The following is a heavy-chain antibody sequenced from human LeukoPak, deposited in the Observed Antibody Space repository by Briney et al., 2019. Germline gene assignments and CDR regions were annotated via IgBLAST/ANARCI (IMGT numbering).Heavy chain of an antibody. CDR2: ISGSGLNT. J-gene: IGHJ4*02. CDR1: GFTFSSYA. D-gene: IGHD1-26*01. CDR3: VKDIGTVGASPFDY. V-gene: IGHV3-23*01. Sequence: GGSLRLSCVASGFTFSSYAIHWVRQAPGKGLEWVSVISGSGLNTYYTDSVKGRFTISRDDSKNTLSLQMNSLRVEDTALYYCVKDIGTVGASPFDYWGQGTLVSVSS.